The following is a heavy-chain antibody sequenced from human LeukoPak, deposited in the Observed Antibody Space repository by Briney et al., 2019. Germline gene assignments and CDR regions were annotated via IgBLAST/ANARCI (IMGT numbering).Heavy chain of an antibody. CDR1: GYTFTGYG. D-gene: IGHD3-10*01. Sequence: ASVRVSCKASGYTFTGYGISWVRQAPGQGLEWMGWISAYNGNTNYAQKLQGRVTMTTDTSTSTAYMELRSLRSDDTAVYYCARDSMVRGVIITLNLDYWGQGTLVTVSS. V-gene: IGHV1-18*01. CDR3: ARDSMVRGVIITLNLDY. J-gene: IGHJ4*02. CDR2: ISAYNGNT.